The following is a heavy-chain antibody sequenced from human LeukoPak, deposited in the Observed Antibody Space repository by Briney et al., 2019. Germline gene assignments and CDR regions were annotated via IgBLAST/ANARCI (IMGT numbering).Heavy chain of an antibody. Sequence: SETPSLTCTGSGSSISRFYSRWVRQPPGKGLEWIGYIYYSGSTNYNPSLKSRVTISVDTSKNQFSLKLSSVTAADTAVYYCARDNHYGNWFDPWGQGTLVTVSS. D-gene: IGHD3-16*01. CDR3: ARDNHYGNWFDP. CDR1: GSSISRFY. CDR2: IYYSGST. V-gene: IGHV4-59*01. J-gene: IGHJ5*02.